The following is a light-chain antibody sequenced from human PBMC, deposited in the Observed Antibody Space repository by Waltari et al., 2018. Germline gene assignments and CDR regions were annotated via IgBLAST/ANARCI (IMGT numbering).Light chain of an antibody. Sequence: QSGLTQPASVSGSPGQSITISCTGTSRDVGNSNLVSWYQQYPGKAPKLMVYEVTQRTSGVSDRFSGSKSGNTASLTIYGLQSEDEADYYCCSYAGLGIYVFGTGTKVTVL. J-gene: IGLJ1*01. CDR3: CSYAGLGIYV. V-gene: IGLV2-23*02. CDR2: EVT. CDR1: SRDVGNSNL.